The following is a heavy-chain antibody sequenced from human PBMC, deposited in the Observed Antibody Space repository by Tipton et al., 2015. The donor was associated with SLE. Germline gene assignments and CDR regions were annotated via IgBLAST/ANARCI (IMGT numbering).Heavy chain of an antibody. CDR1: GGSISSGGYS. Sequence: TLSLTCAVSGGSISSGGYSWSWIRQPPGKGLEWIGYIYHSGSTYYNPSLKSRVTISVDRSKNQFSLKLSSVTAADTAVYYCARESSSGTTGDWGQGTLVTVSS. CDR2: IYHSGST. V-gene: IGHV4-30-2*01. J-gene: IGHJ4*02. CDR3: ARESSSGTTGD. D-gene: IGHD1-1*01.